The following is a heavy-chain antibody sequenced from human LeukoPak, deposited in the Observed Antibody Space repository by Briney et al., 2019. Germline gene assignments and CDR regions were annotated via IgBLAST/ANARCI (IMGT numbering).Heavy chain of an antibody. CDR3: ARDYYDSSGYSLNWFDP. CDR1: GDSVSSNSAA. V-gene: IGHV6-1*01. J-gene: IGHJ5*02. CDR2: TYYRSKWYN. D-gene: IGHD3-22*01. Sequence: SQTLSLTCAISGDSVSSNSAAWNWIRQSPSRGLEWLGRTYYRSKWYNDYAVSVKSRITINPDTSKNQFSLQLNSVTPEDTAAYYCARDYYDSSGYSLNWFDPWGQGTLVTVSS.